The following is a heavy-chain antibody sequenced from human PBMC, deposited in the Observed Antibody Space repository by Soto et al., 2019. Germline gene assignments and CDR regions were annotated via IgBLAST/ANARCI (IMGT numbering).Heavy chain of an antibody. CDR2: IYHTGSI. CDR3: ARDAGYEAKWLDH. V-gene: IGHV4-4*07. CDR1: GGSITSYY. Sequence: SETLSLTCTVSGGSITSYYWSWIRQSAGKGLEWIGRIYHTGSINYNPSLQSRVTMSVDTSKNQVSLKLTSVTAADAAVYYCARDAGYEAKWLDHWGQGILVTVS. D-gene: IGHD3-9*01. J-gene: IGHJ5*02.